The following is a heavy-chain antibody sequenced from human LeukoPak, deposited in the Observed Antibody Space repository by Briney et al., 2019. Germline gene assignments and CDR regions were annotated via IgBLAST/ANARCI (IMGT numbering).Heavy chain of an antibody. Sequence: GESLKISCKGSGYSFTSYWIGWVRQMPGKGLEWMGIIYPGDSDTRYSPSFQGQGTISADKSISTAYLQGSSLKASDTAMYYCARYARGYSYGLSFDYWGQGTLVTVSS. D-gene: IGHD5-18*01. CDR1: GYSFTSYW. CDR3: ARYARGYSYGLSFDY. V-gene: IGHV5-51*01. CDR2: IYPGDSDT. J-gene: IGHJ4*02.